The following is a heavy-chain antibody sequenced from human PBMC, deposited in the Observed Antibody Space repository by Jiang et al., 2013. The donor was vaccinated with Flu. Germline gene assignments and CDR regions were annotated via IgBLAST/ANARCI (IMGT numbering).Heavy chain of an antibody. Sequence: VQLVESGAEVKKPGSSMKVSCKASGDTLSTYAISWVRQAPGQGLEWLGGIIPLFATSNYAQKFQGRVTITADKSTNTAYMELSSLKSGDTAVYYCAAVLGQAAILHYYNAMDVWGQGTPVTVSS. D-gene: IGHD2-2*01. CDR2: IIPLFATS. J-gene: IGHJ6*02. CDR3: AAVLGQAAILHYYNAMDV. CDR1: GDTLSTYA. V-gene: IGHV1-69*06.